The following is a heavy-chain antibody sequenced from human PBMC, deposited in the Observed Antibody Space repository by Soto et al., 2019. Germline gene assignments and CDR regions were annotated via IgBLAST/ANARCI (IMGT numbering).Heavy chain of an antibody. D-gene: IGHD1-7*01. CDR3: AAATTWNFHFPY. V-gene: IGHV3-33*03. CDR1: GFTISTHG. Sequence: QAQLVESGGGVVQPGTSLRLSCAASGFTISTHGMHWVRQAPGKGLEWLANIWYDGSNKFYAESVKGRFSISKDNSKNTLYLQMSSLRAEDTAVYYSAAATTWNFHFPYWGQGTQVTASS. CDR2: IWYDGSNK. J-gene: IGHJ4*02.